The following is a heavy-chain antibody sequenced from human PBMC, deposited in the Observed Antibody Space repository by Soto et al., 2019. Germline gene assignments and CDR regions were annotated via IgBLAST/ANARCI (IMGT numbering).Heavy chain of an antibody. Sequence: ALVKVACKASGYTFTSYDINWVRQATGQGLEWMGWMNPNSGNTGYAQKFQGRVTMTRNTSISTAYMELSSLRSEDTAVYYCAVVPAATPVGAFDIWGQGTMVTVSS. CDR2: MNPNSGNT. CDR1: GYTFTSYD. CDR3: AVVPAATPVGAFDI. J-gene: IGHJ3*02. D-gene: IGHD2-2*01. V-gene: IGHV1-8*01.